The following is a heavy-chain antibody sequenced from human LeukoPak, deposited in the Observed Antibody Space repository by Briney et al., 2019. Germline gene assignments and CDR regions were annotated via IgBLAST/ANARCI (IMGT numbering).Heavy chain of an antibody. CDR3: ARGNSSSWSFDY. V-gene: IGHV4-34*01. J-gene: IGHJ4*02. D-gene: IGHD6-13*01. CDR1: GGSFSGYY. CDR2: INHSGST. Sequence: SETLSLTCAVHGGSFSGYYWSWIRQPPGKGLEWIGEINHSGSTNYNPSLKSRVTISVDTSKNQFSLKLSSVTAADTAVYYCARGNSSSWSFDYWGQGALVTVSS.